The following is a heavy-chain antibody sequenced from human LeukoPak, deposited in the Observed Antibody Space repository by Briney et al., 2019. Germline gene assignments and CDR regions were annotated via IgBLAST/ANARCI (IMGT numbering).Heavy chain of an antibody. D-gene: IGHD3-10*01. CDR1: GGSISSSSYY. J-gene: IGHJ3*01. CDR2: IYYTGST. V-gene: IGHV4-39*07. CDR3: ARGPDPVVRGPRRAFDL. Sequence: KPSETLSLTCTVSGGSISSSSYYWGWIRQPPGKGLEWIGSIYYTGSTYYNPSLKSRVTISVDTSKNQFSLKLSSVTAADTAVYYCARGPDPVVRGPRRAFDLWGQGTMVTVSS.